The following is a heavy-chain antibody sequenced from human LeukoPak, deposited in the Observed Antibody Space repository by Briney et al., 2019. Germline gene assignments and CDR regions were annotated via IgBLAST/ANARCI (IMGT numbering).Heavy chain of an antibody. Sequence: GGSLRLSCAASGSTFSSYSMNWVRQAPGKGLEWVSSISSSSSYIYYADSVKGRFTISRDNAKNSLYLQMNSLRAEDTAVYYCARRLSDSTRRATHFDYWGQGTLVTVS. D-gene: IGHD3-22*01. V-gene: IGHV3-21*01. CDR1: GSTFSSYS. CDR3: ARRLSDSTRRATHFDY. CDR2: ISSSSSYI. J-gene: IGHJ4*02.